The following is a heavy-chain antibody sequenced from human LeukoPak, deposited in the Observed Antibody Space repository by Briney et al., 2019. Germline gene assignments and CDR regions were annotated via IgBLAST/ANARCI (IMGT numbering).Heavy chain of an antibody. CDR3: TRVEMVAFYSYYMDV. J-gene: IGHJ6*03. CDR2: IRSKIYGGTP. D-gene: IGHD5-24*01. Sequence: GGSLRLSCTASGFTFGDYAMTWVRQAPGKGLEWVGFIRSKIYGGTPEYAASVKGRLTISRDDSKSIAYLQMNSLNTEDTAVYYCTRVEMVAFYSYYMDVWGKGTTVTVSS. CDR1: GFTFGDYA. V-gene: IGHV3-49*04.